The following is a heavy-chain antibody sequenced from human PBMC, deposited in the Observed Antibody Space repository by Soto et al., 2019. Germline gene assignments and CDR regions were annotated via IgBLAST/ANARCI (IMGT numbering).Heavy chain of an antibody. CDR2: ISGSGGST. D-gene: IGHD3-9*01. J-gene: IGHJ6*03. CDR3: AKDSTLMVRPYYDILTGHDPWYMDV. Sequence: HPGGSLRLSCAASGFTFSSYAMSWVRQAPGKGLEWVSAISGSGGSTYYADSVKGRFTISRDNSKNTLYLQMNSLRAEDTAVYYCAKDSTLMVRPYYDILTGHDPWYMDVWGKGTTVTVSS. V-gene: IGHV3-23*01. CDR1: GFTFSSYA.